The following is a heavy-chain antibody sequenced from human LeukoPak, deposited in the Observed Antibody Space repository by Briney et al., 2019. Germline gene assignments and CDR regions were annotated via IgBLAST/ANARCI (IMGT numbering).Heavy chain of an antibody. CDR2: ISGSGDST. V-gene: IGHV3-23*01. D-gene: IGHD6-19*01. CDR1: GFTFSNYA. J-gene: IGHJ4*02. Sequence: PGGSLRLSCAASGFTFSNYAMSWVRQAPGKGLEWVSAISGSGDSTYYADSVKGRFTISRDNSKNTLYLQVNSLRAEDTAVYYCAKGNSSGSTPFDYWGQGTLVTVSS. CDR3: AKGNSSGSTPFDY.